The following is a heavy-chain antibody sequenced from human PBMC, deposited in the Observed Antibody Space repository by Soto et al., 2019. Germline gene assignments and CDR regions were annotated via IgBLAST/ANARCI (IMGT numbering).Heavy chain of an antibody. CDR2: IYWDDDK. D-gene: IGHD3-16*01. V-gene: IGHV2-5*02. CDR1: GFSLTTRGVG. CDR3: AHIPNYYQYAWFDP. Sequence: QITLKESGPTLVKPTQTLALTCTFSGFSLTTRGVGVGWIRRPPGKALECLALIYWDDDKRYSPSLQSRLSITKDTSKNQVVLTMTNGDPVDTATYYCAHIPNYYQYAWFDPWGQGTLVSVSS. J-gene: IGHJ5*02.